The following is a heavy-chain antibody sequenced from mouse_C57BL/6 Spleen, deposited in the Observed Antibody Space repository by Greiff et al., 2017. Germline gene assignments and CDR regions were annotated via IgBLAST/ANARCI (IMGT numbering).Heavy chain of an antibody. J-gene: IGHJ3*01. CDR1: GFTFSSYA. CDR3: TRDSGSSYFAY. V-gene: IGHV5-9-1*02. Sequence: DVQLVESGEGLVKPGGSLKLSCAASGFTFSSYAMSWVRQTPEKRLEWVAYISSGGDYIYYADTVTGRFTISRDNARNTLYLQMSSLKSEYTAMXYCTRDSGSSYFAYWGQGTLVTVSA. D-gene: IGHD1-1*01. CDR2: ISSGGDYI.